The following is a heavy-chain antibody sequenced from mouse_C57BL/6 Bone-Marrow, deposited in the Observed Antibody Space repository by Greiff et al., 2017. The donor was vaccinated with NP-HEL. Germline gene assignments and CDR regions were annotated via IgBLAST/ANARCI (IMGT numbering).Heavy chain of an antibody. CDR2: FHPYNDDT. D-gene: IGHD2-5*01. V-gene: IGHV1-47*01. Sequence: VKLMESGAELVKPGASVKMSCKASGYTFTTYPIEWMKQNHGKSLEWIGNFHPYNDDTKYNEKFKGKATLTVEKSSSTVYLELSRLTSDDSAVYYCARGSNYPAWFAYWGQGTLVTVSA. CDR1: GYTFTTYP. CDR3: ARGSNYPAWFAY. J-gene: IGHJ3*01.